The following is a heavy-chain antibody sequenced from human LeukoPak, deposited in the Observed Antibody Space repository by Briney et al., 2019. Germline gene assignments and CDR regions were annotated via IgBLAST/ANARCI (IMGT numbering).Heavy chain of an antibody. J-gene: IGHJ4*02. V-gene: IGHV4-34*01. CDR3: ASHLRGSLWY. CDR2: INHSGST. CDR1: GGSFSGYY. D-gene: IGHD5-12*01. Sequence: PSETLSLTCAVYGGSFSGYYWSWIRQPPGKGLEWIGEINHSGSTNYNPSLKSRVTISVDTSKDQFSLKLCSVTAADTAVYYCASHLRGSLWYWGQGTLVTVSS.